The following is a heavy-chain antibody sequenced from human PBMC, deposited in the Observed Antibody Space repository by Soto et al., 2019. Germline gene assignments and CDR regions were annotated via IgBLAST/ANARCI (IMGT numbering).Heavy chain of an antibody. CDR1: GFTFSSYS. V-gene: IGHV3-21*01. Sequence: SLRLSCAASGFTFSSYSMNWVRQAPGKGLEWVSSISSSSSYIFYADSVKGRFTISRDNAENTVFLQMNSLRAEDTAVYYCARDNWNTVWGQGTMVTVSS. D-gene: IGHD1-20*01. CDR3: ARDNWNTV. CDR2: ISSSSSYI. J-gene: IGHJ3*01.